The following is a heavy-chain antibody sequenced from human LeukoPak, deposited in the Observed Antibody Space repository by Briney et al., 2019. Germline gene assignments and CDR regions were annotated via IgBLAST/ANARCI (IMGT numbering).Heavy chain of an antibody. CDR1: GFTFSSYG. D-gene: IGHD3-16*01. CDR2: ISYDGSNK. CDR3: ANDPDWGNGY. V-gene: IGHV3-30*18. J-gene: IGHJ4*02. Sequence: GGSLRLSCAASGFTFSSYGMHWVRQAPGKGLEWVAVISYDGSNKYYADSVKGRFTISRDNSKNTLYLQMDSLRAEDTAVYYCANDPDWGNGYWGQGTLVTVSS.